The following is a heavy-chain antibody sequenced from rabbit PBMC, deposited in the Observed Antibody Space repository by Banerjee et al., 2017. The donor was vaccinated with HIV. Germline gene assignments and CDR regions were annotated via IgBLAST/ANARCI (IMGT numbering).Heavy chain of an antibody. V-gene: IGHV1S45*01. CDR2: VYAGSTGST. J-gene: IGHJ4*01. Sequence: QEQLEESGGDLVKPEGSLTLTCTASGFSFSSSYWICWVRQAPGKGLEWIACVYAGSTGSTYYASWAKGRFTISKTSSTTVTLQMTSLTAADTATYFCARDAISNGLYLELWGPGTLVTVS. CDR1: GFSFSSSYW. D-gene: IGHD1-1*01. CDR3: ARDAISNGLYLEL.